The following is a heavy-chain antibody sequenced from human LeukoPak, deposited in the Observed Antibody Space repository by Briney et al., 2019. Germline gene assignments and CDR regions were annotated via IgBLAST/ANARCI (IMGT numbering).Heavy chain of an antibody. CDR1: GFTFSSYS. Sequence: GGSLRLSCAASGFTFSSYSMNWVRQAPGKGLEWVSSISSSSSYIYYADSVKGRFTISRDNAKNSLYLQMNSLRAEDTAVYYCASTPPGYYDSSGYDYWGQGTLVTVSS. J-gene: IGHJ4*02. D-gene: IGHD3-22*01. CDR2: ISSSSSYI. V-gene: IGHV3-21*01. CDR3: ASTPPGYYDSSGYDY.